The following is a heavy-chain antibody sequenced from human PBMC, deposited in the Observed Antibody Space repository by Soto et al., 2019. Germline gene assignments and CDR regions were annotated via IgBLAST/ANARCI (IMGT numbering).Heavy chain of an antibody. CDR1: EFSFSGDS. J-gene: IGHJ4*02. Sequence: GGSLRLSCAASEFSFSGDSMSWVRQAPGKGLEWVSSISDSGGITSYADSVKGRFTISRDNSKNTLYLQMNSLRAEDTAVYYCAKRGRRGDVYLYCFDYWGQGTLVTVSS. V-gene: IGHV3-23*01. CDR3: AKRGRRGDVYLYCFDY. D-gene: IGHD2-15*01. CDR2: ISDSGGIT.